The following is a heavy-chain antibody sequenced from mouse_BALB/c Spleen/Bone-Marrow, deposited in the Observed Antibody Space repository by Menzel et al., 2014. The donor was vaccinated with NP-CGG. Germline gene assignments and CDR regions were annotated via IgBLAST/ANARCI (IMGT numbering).Heavy chain of an antibody. CDR3: TREDYGYTFAY. CDR2: ISSGGGYT. J-gene: IGHJ3*01. V-gene: IGHV5-6-4*01. Sequence: EVKLVESGGGLVKPGGSLKLSCAASGFTFSSYTMSWVRQTPEKRLEWVATISSGGGYTYYPDSVKGRFTISRDNAKNTLYLQMSSLKSEDTAMYYCTREDYGYTFAYWGQGTLVTVSA. CDR1: GFTFSSYT. D-gene: IGHD1-2*01.